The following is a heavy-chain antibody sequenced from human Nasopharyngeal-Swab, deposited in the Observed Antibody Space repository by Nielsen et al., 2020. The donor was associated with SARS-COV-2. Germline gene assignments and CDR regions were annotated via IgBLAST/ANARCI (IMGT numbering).Heavy chain of an antibody. V-gene: IGHV4-34*01. J-gene: IGHJ4*02. CDR1: GGSFSGYY. CDR2: INHSGST. Sequence: SETLSLTCAVYGGSFSGYYWSWIRQPPGKGLEWIGEINHSGSTNYNPSLKSRVTLSVDTSKNQFSLKLSSVTAADTAVYYCARAGVYYDSSALGYWGQGTLVTVSS. CDR3: ARAGVYYDSSALGY. D-gene: IGHD3-22*01.